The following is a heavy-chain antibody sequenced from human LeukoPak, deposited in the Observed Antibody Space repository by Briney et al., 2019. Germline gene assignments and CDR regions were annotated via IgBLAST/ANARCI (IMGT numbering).Heavy chain of an antibody. Sequence: PGGSLRLSCAASGISLSSYWMSWVRQAPGKGLEWVGNIRPDGSEKQYVDSVKGRFTISRDNAQNSLFLQMNSLRAEDTAVYYCAKFGRGTSPVHWGQGTLVTVSS. D-gene: IGHD3-16*01. CDR1: GISLSSYW. V-gene: IGHV3-7*01. CDR3: AKFGRGTSPVH. J-gene: IGHJ4*02. CDR2: IRPDGSEK.